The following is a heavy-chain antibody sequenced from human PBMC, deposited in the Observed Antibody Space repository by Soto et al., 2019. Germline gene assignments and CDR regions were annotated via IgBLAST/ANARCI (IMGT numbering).Heavy chain of an antibody. CDR2: ISGSGGFT. J-gene: IGHJ4*02. V-gene: IGHV3-23*01. Sequence: EVQLLDSGGGLVQPGGSLRLSCAASGFTFTNYALSWVRQAPGKGLEWVSTISGSGGFTYYADSVRGRFTISRDNSENTLYLQMISLRVEDMAIYYCAKGPHSSAWHYFDYWGQGTLITVSS. CDR1: GFTFTNYA. CDR3: AKGPHSSAWHYFDY. D-gene: IGHD6-19*01.